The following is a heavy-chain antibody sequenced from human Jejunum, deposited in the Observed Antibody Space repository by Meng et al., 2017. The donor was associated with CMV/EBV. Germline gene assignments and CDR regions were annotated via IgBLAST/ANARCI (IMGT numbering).Heavy chain of an antibody. V-gene: IGHV3-72*01. J-gene: IGHJ4*02. CDR3: VRDNWGLDY. D-gene: IGHD7-27*01. CDR1: GFIFTDYY. CDR2: AKPKSYTK. Sequence: LRLSWSASGFIFTDYYMDWVRQAPGKGREWVGRAKPKSYTKQLAASVEGRFTISRDDSKNSLFLQMNNLKTEDTALYYCVRDNWGLDYWGQGTLVTVSS.